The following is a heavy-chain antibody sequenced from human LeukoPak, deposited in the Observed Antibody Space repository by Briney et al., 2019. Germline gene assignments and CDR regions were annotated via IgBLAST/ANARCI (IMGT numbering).Heavy chain of an antibody. CDR1: GFTFSSYS. CDR2: ISSSSSYI. J-gene: IGHJ4*02. V-gene: IGHV3-21*04. CDR3: AKDEGGWYAFPFDY. D-gene: IGHD6-19*01. Sequence: GGSLRLSCAASGFTFSSYSMNWVRQAPGKGLEWVSSISSSSSYIYYADSVKGRFTISRDNAKNSLYLRMNSLRAEDTAVYYCAKDEGGWYAFPFDYWGQGTLVTVSS.